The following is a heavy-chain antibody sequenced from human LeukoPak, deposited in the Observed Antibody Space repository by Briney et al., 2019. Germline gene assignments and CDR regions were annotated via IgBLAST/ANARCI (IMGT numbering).Heavy chain of an antibody. V-gene: IGHV3-30*03. J-gene: IGHJ5*02. CDR3: ATRGFRFRFGEGPPSDP. CDR2: IVYDGSNK. Sequence: PGRSLRLSCAASGFTFSNYDMHWVRQAPGKGLEWVAVIVYDGSNKYYGDSVKGRFTISRDNSKNTLYLQMNSLRAEDTAMYHCATRGFRFRFGEGPPSDPWGQGTLVTVSS. D-gene: IGHD3-16*01. CDR1: GFTFSNYD.